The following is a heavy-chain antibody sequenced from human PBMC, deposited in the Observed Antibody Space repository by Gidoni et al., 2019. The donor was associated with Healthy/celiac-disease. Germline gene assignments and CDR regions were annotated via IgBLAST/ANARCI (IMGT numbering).Heavy chain of an antibody. J-gene: IGHJ3*02. D-gene: IGHD1-1*01. CDR1: GFTFSSYA. Sequence: EVQLLESGGGRVQPGGSLRLDCAAAGFTFSSYAMSWVRPAPGQGLGWVSAICGSGGSTYYADSVKCRFTISRDNSKNTLYLQMISLRAEDTSVYYCANERRGAFDIWGQGTMVTVSS. CDR2: ICGSGGST. V-gene: IGHV3-23*01. CDR3: ANERRGAFDI.